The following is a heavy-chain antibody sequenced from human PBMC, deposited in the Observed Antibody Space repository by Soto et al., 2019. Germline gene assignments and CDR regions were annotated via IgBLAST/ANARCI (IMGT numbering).Heavy chain of an antibody. V-gene: IGHV4-61*08. Sequence: SETLSLTCTVSGGSISSGDYYWSWIRQPPGKGLDWIGYIYYSGSTNYNPSLKSRVTISVDTSKNQFSLKLSSVTAADTAVYYCARSTYYYDSSGYYYDLHYFDYWGQGTLVTVSS. D-gene: IGHD3-22*01. CDR3: ARSTYYYDSSGYYYDLHYFDY. CDR2: IYYSGST. CDR1: GGSISSGDYY. J-gene: IGHJ4*02.